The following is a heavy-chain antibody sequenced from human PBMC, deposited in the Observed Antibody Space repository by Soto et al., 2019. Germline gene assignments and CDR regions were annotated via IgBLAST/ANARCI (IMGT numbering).Heavy chain of an antibody. CDR2: INHSGST. V-gene: IGHV4-34*01. CDR1: GGSFSGYY. D-gene: IGHD2-2*01. Sequence: SETLSLTCAVYGGSFSGYYWSWIRQPPGKGLEWIGEINHSGSTNYNPSLKSRVTISVDTSKNQFSLKLSSVTAADTAVYYCARDIVVVKDDILYYYYGMDVWGQGTTVTVSS. J-gene: IGHJ6*02. CDR3: ARDIVVVKDDILYYYYGMDV.